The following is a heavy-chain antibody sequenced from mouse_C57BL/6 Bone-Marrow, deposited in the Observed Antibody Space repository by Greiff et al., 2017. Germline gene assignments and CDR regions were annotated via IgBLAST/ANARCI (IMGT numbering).Heavy chain of an antibody. V-gene: IGHV3-3*01. CDR3: ARGSSYYGSSYRGY. Sequence: EVQRVESGPSLVRPSQTLSLTCTVTGFSINSDCYWIWIRQFPGNKLEYIGYTFYSGITYYNPSLESRTYITRDTSKNQFSLKLSSVTTEDTATYYCARGSSYYGSSYRGYWGQGTTLTVSS. D-gene: IGHD1-1*01. CDR1: GFSINSDCY. J-gene: IGHJ2*01. CDR2: TFYSGIT.